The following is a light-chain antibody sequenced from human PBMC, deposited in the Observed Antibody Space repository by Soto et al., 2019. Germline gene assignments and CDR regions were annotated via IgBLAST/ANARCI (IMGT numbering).Light chain of an antibody. J-gene: IGKJ4*01. CDR3: QQRSNWPLN. CDR1: QSVSSY. Sequence: EIVLTQSPATLSLSPGERATLSCRASQSVSSYLAWYPQKPGQAPRLLIYDASNRATGIPARFSGSGAGTDFTLTISSLEPEDFAVYYCQQRSNWPLNFGVGTQVEIK. CDR2: DAS. V-gene: IGKV3-11*01.